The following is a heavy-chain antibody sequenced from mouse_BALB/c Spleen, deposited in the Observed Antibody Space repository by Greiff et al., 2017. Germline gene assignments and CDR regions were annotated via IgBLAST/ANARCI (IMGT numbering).Heavy chain of an antibody. J-gene: IGHJ2*01. CDR2: IYPGGGYT. D-gene: IGHD4-1*01. CDR3: ARRWDVYFDY. V-gene: IGHV1-63*02. Sequence: VQLQQPGAELVRPGVSVKLSCKASGYTFTNYWLGWVKQRPGHGLEWIGDIYPGGGYTNYNEKFKGKATLTADTSSSTAYMQLSSLTSEDSAVYFCARRWDVYFDYWGQGTTLTVSS. CDR1: GYTFTNYW.